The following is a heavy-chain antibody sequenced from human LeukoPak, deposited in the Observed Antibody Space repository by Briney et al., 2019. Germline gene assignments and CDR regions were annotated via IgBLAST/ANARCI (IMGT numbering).Heavy chain of an antibody. CDR3: AKDRRDSSGWFRADDY. CDR1: GFTFSSYA. D-gene: IGHD6-19*01. J-gene: IGHJ4*02. Sequence: GGSLRLSCAASGFTFSSYAMSWVRQAPGKGLEWVSGISGSGDNTYYADSVKGRFTISRDNSKNTLYLQMNSLTAEDTAVYYCAKDRRDSSGWFRADDYWGQGTLVTVSS. CDR2: ISGSGDNT. V-gene: IGHV3-23*01.